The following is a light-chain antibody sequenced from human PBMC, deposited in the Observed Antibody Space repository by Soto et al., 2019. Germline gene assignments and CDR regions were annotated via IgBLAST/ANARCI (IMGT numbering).Light chain of an antibody. J-gene: IGKJ5*01. Sequence: EIGLTQSPGTLSFSAGERATLSFRASQSVSSSYLAWYQQKPGQAPRLLIYGASSRATGIPDRFSGSGSGTEFTLTISSLQSEDFATYYCQRYDNLPLIFGQGTRLEIK. CDR2: GAS. V-gene: IGKV3-20*01. CDR1: QSVSSSY. CDR3: QRYDNLPLI.